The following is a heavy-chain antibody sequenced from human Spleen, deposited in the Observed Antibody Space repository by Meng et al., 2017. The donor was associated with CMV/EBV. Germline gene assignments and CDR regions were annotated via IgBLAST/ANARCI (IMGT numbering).Heavy chain of an antibody. J-gene: IGHJ4*02. CDR3: ARECGSSTSCPFDY. D-gene: IGHD2-2*01. Sequence: SGFAFISSGRPWVRQATGKGLEWVAVMWYSRSDKYYADTVKGRFTISRDNSKNALYLQMDSLKDEDAAVYYNARECGSSTSCPFDYWGQGTLVTVSS. CDR2: MWYSRSDK. V-gene: IGHV3-33*01. CDR1: GFAFISSG.